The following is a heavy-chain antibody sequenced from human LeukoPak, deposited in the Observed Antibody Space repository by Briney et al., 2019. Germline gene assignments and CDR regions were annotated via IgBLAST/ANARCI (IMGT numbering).Heavy chain of an antibody. V-gene: IGHV4-39*01. Sequence: SETLSLTCTVSGGSISSSSYSWGWIRQPPGKGLEWIGSIYYSGSTYYNPSLKSRVTISVDTSKNQFSLKLSSVTAADTAVYYCARRRPLVVVVAATHSLPTAFDYWGQGTLVTVSS. CDR3: ARRRPLVVVVAATHSLPTAFDY. CDR2: IYYSGST. J-gene: IGHJ4*02. D-gene: IGHD2-15*01. CDR1: GGSISSSSYS.